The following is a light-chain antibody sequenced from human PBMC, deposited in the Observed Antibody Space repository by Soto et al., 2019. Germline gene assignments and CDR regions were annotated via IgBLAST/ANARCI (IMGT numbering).Light chain of an antibody. V-gene: IGKV3-15*01. Sequence: EIVMTQSPATLSVSPGERATFSCRASQSVNNNLAWCHLKPGQAPRLLLYGASIRATDVPARFSGGGSGTEYTLTISSLQSEDFGIYFCQQYDQWWTFGQGTKVEVK. CDR1: QSVNNN. CDR2: GAS. J-gene: IGKJ1*01. CDR3: QQYDQWWT.